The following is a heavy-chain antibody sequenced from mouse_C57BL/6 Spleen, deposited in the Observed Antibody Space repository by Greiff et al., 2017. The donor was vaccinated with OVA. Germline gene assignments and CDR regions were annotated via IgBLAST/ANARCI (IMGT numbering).Heavy chain of an antibody. V-gene: IGHV1-26*01. CDR3: ARSGGSSSYWYFDV. CDR2: INPNNGGT. J-gene: IGHJ1*03. Sequence: VQLQQSGPELVKPGASVKISCKASGYTFTDYYMNWVKQSHGKSLEWIGDINPNNGGTSYNQKFKGKATLTVDKSSSTAYMELRSLTSEDSAVYYCARSGGSSSYWYFDVWGTGTTVTVSS. D-gene: IGHD1-1*01. CDR1: GYTFTDYY.